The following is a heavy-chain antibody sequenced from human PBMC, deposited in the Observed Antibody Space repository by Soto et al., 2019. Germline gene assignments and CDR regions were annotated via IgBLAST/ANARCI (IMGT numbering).Heavy chain of an antibody. V-gene: IGHV6-1*01. CDR2: TYYRSKWYN. CDR3: ARELRLDSSGWYRGDY. J-gene: IGHJ4*02. Sequence: QVQLQQSGPGLVKPSQTLSLTCAISGDSVSSNSAAWNWIRQSPSRGLEWLGRTYYRSKWYNDYAVSVKSLITINPDTSQNQFSLQLSSVTPEDTAVYYCARELRLDSSGWYRGDYWGQGTLVTVSS. CDR1: GDSVSSNSAA. D-gene: IGHD6-19*01.